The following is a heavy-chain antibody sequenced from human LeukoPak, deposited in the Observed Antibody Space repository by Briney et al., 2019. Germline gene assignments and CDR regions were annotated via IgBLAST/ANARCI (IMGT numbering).Heavy chain of an antibody. D-gene: IGHD2-15*01. V-gene: IGHV4-61*05. CDR1: GASTDRRVSTNSYY. CDR3: ATTHCSGGSCYSGKYFQH. Sequence: SETLSLTCTVSGASTDRRVSTNSYYWSWIRQFPGKGLEWIGNIYNIGSVTYKPSLRSRVTMSIDMSKKQLSLRLTSVAAADTAVYYCATTHCSGGSCYSGKYFQHWGQGTLVTVSS. J-gene: IGHJ1*01. CDR2: IYNIGSV.